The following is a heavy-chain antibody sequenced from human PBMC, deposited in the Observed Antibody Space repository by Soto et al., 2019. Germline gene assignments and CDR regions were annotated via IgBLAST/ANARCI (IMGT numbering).Heavy chain of an antibody. CDR2: IRSKANSYAT. CDR1: GFTFSGSA. J-gene: IGHJ4*02. D-gene: IGHD3-16*02. V-gene: IGHV3-73*02. Sequence: EVQLVESGGGLVQPGGSLKLSCAASGFTFSGSAMHWVRQASGKGLEWVGRIRSKANSYATAYAASVKGRFTISRDDSKNTAYLQMNSLKTGDTAVYYCTRLGYSGFDYWGQGTLVTVSS. CDR3: TRLGYSGFDY.